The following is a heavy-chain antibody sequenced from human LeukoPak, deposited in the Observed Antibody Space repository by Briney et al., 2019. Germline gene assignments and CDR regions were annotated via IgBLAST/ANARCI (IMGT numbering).Heavy chain of an antibody. V-gene: IGHV5-51*01. Sequence: GESLKISCKGSGYTFTSYWIAWVRQMPGKGLEWMGIIYPSDSDTRYSPSFQGQVTISVDKSISTAYLQWSSLKASDTAMYFCAILLGSSISDAFHIWGEGTMVTVST. CDR1: GYTFTSYW. J-gene: IGHJ3*02. CDR3: AILLGSSISDAFHI. D-gene: IGHD6-13*01. CDR2: IYPSDSDT.